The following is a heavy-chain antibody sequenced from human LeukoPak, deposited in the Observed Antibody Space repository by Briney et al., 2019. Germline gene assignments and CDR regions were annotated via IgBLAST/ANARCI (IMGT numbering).Heavy chain of an antibody. J-gene: IGHJ4*02. Sequence: GASVKVSCKASGYTFTGYYMHWARQAPGQGLEWMGWINPNSGGTNYAQKFQGRVTMTRDTSISTAYMELSRLRSDDTAVYYCARADVGYYDFWSGYYYYFDYWGQGTLVTVSS. CDR2: INPNSGGT. V-gene: IGHV1-2*02. CDR3: ARADVGYYDFWSGYYYYFDY. D-gene: IGHD3-3*01. CDR1: GYTFTGYY.